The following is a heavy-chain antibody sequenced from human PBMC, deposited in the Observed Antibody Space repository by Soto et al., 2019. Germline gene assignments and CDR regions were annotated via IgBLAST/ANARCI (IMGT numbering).Heavy chain of an antibody. CDR1: GFTFSNAW. CDR2: ISGSGGST. D-gene: IGHD1-26*01. V-gene: IGHV3-23*01. J-gene: IGHJ4*02. CDR3: AKVRVGATKYFDY. Sequence: TGGSLRLSCAASGFTFSNAWMSWVRQAPGKGLGWVSAISGSGGSTYYADSVKGRFTISRDNSKNTLYLQMNSLRAEDTAVYYCAKVRVGATKYFDYWGQGTLVTVSS.